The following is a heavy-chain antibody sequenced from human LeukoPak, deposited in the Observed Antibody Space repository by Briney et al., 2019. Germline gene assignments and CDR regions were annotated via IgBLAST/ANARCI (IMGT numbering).Heavy chain of an antibody. D-gene: IGHD3-9*01. J-gene: IGHJ4*02. V-gene: IGHV3-48*04. CDR1: GFSFSSYG. CDR2: ISSSGSTI. Sequence: PGGTLRLSCAASGFSFSSYGMSWVRQAPGKGLEWVSYISSSGSTIYYADSVKGRFTISRDNAKNSLYLQMNSLRAEDTAVYYCARARDYDILTGYYWGQGTLVIVSS. CDR3: ARARDYDILTGYY.